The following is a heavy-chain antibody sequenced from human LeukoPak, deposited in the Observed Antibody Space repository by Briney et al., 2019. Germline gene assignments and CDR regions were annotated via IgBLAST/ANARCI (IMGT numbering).Heavy chain of an antibody. J-gene: IGHJ3*02. CDR1: GFTFSTYD. Sequence: PGGSLRLSCAASGFTFSTYDMHWVRQATGKGLEWVSGIGTAYDTHYPDSVKGRFTISRENAKNSFYLQMNSLTVGDTAVYYCARAGQWFSDAFDIWGQGTMATVSS. CDR2: IGTAYDT. CDR3: ARAGQWFSDAFDI. V-gene: IGHV3-13*01. D-gene: IGHD3-22*01.